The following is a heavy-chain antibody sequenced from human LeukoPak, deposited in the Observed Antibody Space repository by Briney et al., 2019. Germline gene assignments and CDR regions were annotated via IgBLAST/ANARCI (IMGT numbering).Heavy chain of an antibody. J-gene: IGHJ4*02. Sequence: ASVKVSCKASGYTFTSYDINWVRQATGQGLEWMGWMNPNSGNTGYAQKFQGRVTMTRNTSISTAYMELSRLRSDDTAVYYCARDLSGYSSSWYQRDYWGQGTLVTVSS. D-gene: IGHD6-13*01. V-gene: IGHV1-8*01. CDR1: GYTFTSYD. CDR2: MNPNSGNT. CDR3: ARDLSGYSSSWYQRDY.